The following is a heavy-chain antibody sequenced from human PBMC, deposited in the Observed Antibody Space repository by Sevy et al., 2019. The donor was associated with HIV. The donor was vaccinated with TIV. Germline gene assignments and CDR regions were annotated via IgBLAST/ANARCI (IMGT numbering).Heavy chain of an antibody. CDR1: GDSVSSNSAA. V-gene: IGHV6-1*01. CDR3: ARDNYYDSSGYYSPYFFDY. D-gene: IGHD3-22*01. CDR2: TYYRSKWYN. J-gene: IGHJ4*02. Sequence: QSQTLSLTCAISGDSVSSNSAAWNWIRQSPSRGLEWLGRTYYRSKWYNDYAVSVKSRITINPDTSKNQFSLQLNSVTPEDTAVYYCARDNYYDSSGYYSPYFFDYWGQGTLVTVSS.